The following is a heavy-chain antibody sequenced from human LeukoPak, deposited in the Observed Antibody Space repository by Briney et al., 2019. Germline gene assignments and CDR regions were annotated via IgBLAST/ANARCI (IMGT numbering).Heavy chain of an antibody. CDR1: GFTFSSYA. CDR2: ISGSGGST. J-gene: IGHJ4*02. CDR3: AKDLRPLPTYFDY. V-gene: IGHV3-23*01. Sequence: GGSLRLSCAASGFTFSSYAMSWVRQAPGKGLEWVSAISGSGGSTYYADSVKGRFTISIDNSKNTLYLQMNSLRAEDTAVYYCAKDLRPLPTYFDYWGQGTLVTVSS.